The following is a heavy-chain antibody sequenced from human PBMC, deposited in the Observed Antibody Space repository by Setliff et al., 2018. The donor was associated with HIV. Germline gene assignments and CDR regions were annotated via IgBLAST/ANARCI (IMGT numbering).Heavy chain of an antibody. V-gene: IGHV4-61*02. CDR3: ATYADRESNRFDP. J-gene: IGHJ5*02. D-gene: IGHD3-10*01. CDR2: IYASGSA. CDR1: GDSFNSGTYY. Sequence: SETLSLTCTVSGDSFNSGTYYWSWIRQPAGKGLEWIGRIYASGSANYSPSLKSRVTISVDTSKNQFSLKLSSVTAADTAVYYCATYADRESNRFDPWGQGILVTVSS.